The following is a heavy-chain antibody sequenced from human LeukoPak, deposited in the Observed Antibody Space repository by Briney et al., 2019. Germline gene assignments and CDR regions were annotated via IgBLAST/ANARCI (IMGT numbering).Heavy chain of an antibody. CDR3: ATSRNGQPA. V-gene: IGHV1-2*02. Sequence: ASVKVSCKASGYTFSDSYIHWVRQAPGQGLEWMGWIDPDRGDTNYAWSFQGRVTMTRDTSISTVYMELSRLKSEDTTFYYCATSRNGQPAWGQGTRVTVSS. J-gene: IGHJ5*02. CDR2: IDPDRGDT. CDR1: GYTFSDSY. D-gene: IGHD2-8*01.